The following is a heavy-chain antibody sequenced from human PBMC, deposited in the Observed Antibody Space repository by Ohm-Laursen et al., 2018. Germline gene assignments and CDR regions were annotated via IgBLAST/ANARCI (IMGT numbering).Heavy chain of an antibody. J-gene: IGHJ4*02. D-gene: IGHD3-3*01. CDR2: ISYDGSNK. CDR3: AKGDDPSPYYFDY. CDR1: GFTFSSYG. V-gene: IGHV3-30*18. Sequence: SLRLSCSASGFTFSSYGMHWVRQAPGKGLEWVAVISYDGSNKYYADSVKGRFTISRDNSKNTLYLQMNSLRAEDTAVYYCAKGDDPSPYYFDYWGQGTLVTVSS.